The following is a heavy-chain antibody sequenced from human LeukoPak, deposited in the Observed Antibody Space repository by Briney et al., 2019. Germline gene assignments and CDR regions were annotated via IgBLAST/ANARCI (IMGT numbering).Heavy chain of an antibody. J-gene: IGHJ4*02. D-gene: IGHD4-17*01. CDR2: FDPEDGET. V-gene: IGHV1-24*01. Sequence: ASVKVSCKVSGYTLTELSMHWVRQAPGKGLEWMGGFDPEDGETIYAQKFQGRVTMIEDTSTDTAYMELSSLRSEDTAVYYCAREHGDYSFFDYWGQGTLVTVSS. CDR3: AREHGDYSFFDY. CDR1: GYTLTELS.